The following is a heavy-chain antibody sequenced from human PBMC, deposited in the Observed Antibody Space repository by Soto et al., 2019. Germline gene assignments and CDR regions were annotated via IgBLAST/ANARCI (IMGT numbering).Heavy chain of an antibody. CDR3: ARERASGNHDH. D-gene: IGHD3-10*01. Sequence: QVLLVQSGAEVRKPGSSLKVSCQTSGDNFNAYTINWVRQAPGQGLEWMGGIMPIFAKANYAQKFQGRVTITADESTSTAYREIFALTFADTAVYYCARERASGNHDHWGQGTLVTVSS. J-gene: IGHJ5*02. V-gene: IGHV1-69*01. CDR2: IMPIFAKA. CDR1: GDNFNAYT.